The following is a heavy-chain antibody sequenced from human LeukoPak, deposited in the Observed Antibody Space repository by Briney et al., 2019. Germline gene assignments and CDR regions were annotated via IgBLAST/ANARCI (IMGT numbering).Heavy chain of an antibody. V-gene: IGHV3-30*02. CDR2: IRYDGSNK. CDR3: AKDRGSGNYFDY. D-gene: IGHD3-10*01. J-gene: IGHJ4*02. Sequence: PGGSLRLSCAASGFSFSTYGMHWVRQAPGKGLEWVAFIRYDGSNKYYTDSVRGRFTISRDNSKNTLYLQMSSLRAGDAAVYYCAKDRGSGNYFDYWGQGTLVTVSS. CDR1: GFSFSTYG.